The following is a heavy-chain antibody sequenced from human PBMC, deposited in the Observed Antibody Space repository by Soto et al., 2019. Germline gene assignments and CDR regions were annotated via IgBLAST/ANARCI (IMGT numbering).Heavy chain of an antibody. CDR2: IDPTDSYT. Sequence: GESLKISCKGSGYRFSINYISWVRQMPGKGLEWVGRIDPTDSYTNYSPAFQGHVSISVDKSISTAYLEWSSLKPSDTAIYYCARXGNQCSGTGRYTFWFDPWGQGTLVTVSS. D-gene: IGHD3-10*02. CDR3: ARXGNQCSGTGRYTFWFDP. J-gene: IGHJ5*02. CDR1: GYRFSINY. V-gene: IGHV5-10-1*01.